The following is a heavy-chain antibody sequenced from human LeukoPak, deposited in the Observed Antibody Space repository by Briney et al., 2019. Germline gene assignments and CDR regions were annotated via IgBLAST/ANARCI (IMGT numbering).Heavy chain of an antibody. CDR3: ARTYCGGDCYSSRGWFDT. CDR1: GGTFSNYT. CDR2: IIPIFGTA. Sequence: SVKVSCKTSGGTFSNYTISWVRQAPGQGLEWMGGIIPIFGTANYAQKFQGKVTITADKSTSTAYMELSSLRSEDTAVYYCARTYCGGDCYSSRGWFDTWGQGTLVTVSS. J-gene: IGHJ5*02. V-gene: IGHV1-69*06. D-gene: IGHD2-21*02.